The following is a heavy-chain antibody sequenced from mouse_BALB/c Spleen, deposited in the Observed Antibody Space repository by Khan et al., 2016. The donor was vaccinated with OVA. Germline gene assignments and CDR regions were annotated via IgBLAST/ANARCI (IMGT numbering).Heavy chain of an antibody. CDR3: AREDYGQWYFDV. J-gene: IGHJ1*01. D-gene: IGHD1-1*02. CDR2: ISSGSSSI. Sequence: EVELVESGGGLVQPGGSRKLSCAASGFTFSSFGMHWVRQAPEKGLEWVAYISSGSSSIYYADTVKGRFTISRDNPKNTLFLQMTSLRSEDPAMYYCAREDYGQWYFDVWGAGTTVTVSS. V-gene: IGHV5-17*02. CDR1: GFTFSSFG.